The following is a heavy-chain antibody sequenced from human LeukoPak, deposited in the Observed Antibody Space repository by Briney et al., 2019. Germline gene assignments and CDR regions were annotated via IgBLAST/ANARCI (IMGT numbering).Heavy chain of an antibody. Sequence: ASVKVSCKASGGTFSSYAISWVRQAPGQGLEWMGRNIPILGIANYAQKFQGRVTITADKSTSTAYMELRSLRSDDTAVYYCARDPSNSSGWLIYFDYWGQGTLVTVSS. CDR1: GGTFSSYA. CDR2: NIPILGIA. J-gene: IGHJ4*02. V-gene: IGHV1-69*04. D-gene: IGHD6-19*01. CDR3: ARDPSNSSGWLIYFDY.